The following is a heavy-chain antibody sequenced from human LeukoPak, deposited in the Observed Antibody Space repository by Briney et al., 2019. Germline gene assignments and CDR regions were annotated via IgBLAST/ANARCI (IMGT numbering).Heavy chain of an antibody. V-gene: IGHV4-59*01. J-gene: IGHJ3*02. CDR1: GGSIGSYY. Sequence: SETLSLTCTVSGGSIGSYYWSWIRQPPGKGLEWIAYIYYNGNTNYNPSLKSRVNMSVDTSKKVFSLKMSSVTAADTAVYYCARVGEDSWYALDIWGQGTMVTVSS. CDR3: ARVGEDSWYALDI. CDR2: IYYNGNT. D-gene: IGHD6-13*01.